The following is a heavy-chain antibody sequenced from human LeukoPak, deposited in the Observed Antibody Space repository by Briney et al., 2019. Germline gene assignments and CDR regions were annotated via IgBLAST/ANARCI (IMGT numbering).Heavy chain of an antibody. CDR2: ISYSGLT. CDR1: GGSISNYY. Sequence: SETLSLTCTISGGSISNYYGSWIRQPPGKGLEWIGYISYSGLTKYNPSLQSRVTISVDTSKNQFSLKLSSVTAADTAMYYCARSAVATAAGLDYWGQGTLVTVSS. CDR3: ARSAVATAAGLDY. D-gene: IGHD4-23*01. V-gene: IGHV4-59*01. J-gene: IGHJ4*02.